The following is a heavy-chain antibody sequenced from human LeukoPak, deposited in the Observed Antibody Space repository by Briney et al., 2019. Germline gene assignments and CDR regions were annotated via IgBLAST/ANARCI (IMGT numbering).Heavy chain of an antibody. Sequence: ASVKVSCKASGYTFTGYYMHWVRQAPGQGLEWMGWINPNSGGTNYAQKFQGRVTMTRDTSISTAYMELSRLRSDDTAVYYCARGGIVRGGPPYRMDVWGQGTTVTGSS. D-gene: IGHD3-10*01. CDR1: GYTFTGYY. CDR3: ARGGIVRGGPPYRMDV. V-gene: IGHV1-2*02. CDR2: INPNSGGT. J-gene: IGHJ6*02.